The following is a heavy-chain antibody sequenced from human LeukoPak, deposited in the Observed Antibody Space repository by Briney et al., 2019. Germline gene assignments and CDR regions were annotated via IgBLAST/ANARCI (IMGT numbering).Heavy chain of an antibody. D-gene: IGHD2-15*01. CDR1: GGSFSGYY. V-gene: IGHV4-34*01. J-gene: IGHJ6*02. CDR3: ARGPGLIVVEVAATRYYGMDV. CDR2: INHSGST. Sequence: SETLSLTCAVYGGSFSGYYWSWIRQPPGKGLEWIGEINHSGSTNYNPSLKSRVTISVDTSKNQFSLKLSSVTAADTAVYYCARGPGLIVVEVAATRYYGMDVWGQGTTVTVSS.